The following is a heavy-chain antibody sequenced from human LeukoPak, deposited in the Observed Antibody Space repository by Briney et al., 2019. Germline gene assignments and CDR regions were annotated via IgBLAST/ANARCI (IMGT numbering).Heavy chain of an antibody. J-gene: IGHJ4*02. Sequence: GSLRLSCAASGFTFSSYAMHWVRQAPGKGLEWVAVISYDGSNKYYADSVKGRFTISRDNSKNTLYLQMNSLRAEDTAVYYCARGGYSGYDWAHFDYWGQGTLVTVSS. CDR2: ISYDGSNK. D-gene: IGHD5-12*01. CDR1: GFTFSSYA. CDR3: ARGGYSGYDWAHFDY. V-gene: IGHV3-30-3*01.